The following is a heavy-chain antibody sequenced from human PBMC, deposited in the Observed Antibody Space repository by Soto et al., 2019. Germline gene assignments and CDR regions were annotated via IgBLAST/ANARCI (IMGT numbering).Heavy chain of an antibody. D-gene: IGHD6-19*01. J-gene: IGHJ4*02. V-gene: IGHV1-3*01. CDR3: ARVTGWLDPGYFDY. CDR1: GYTFTSYA. CDR2: INAGNGNT. Sequence: ASVKVSCKASGYTFTSYAMHWVRQAPGQRLEWMGWINAGNGNTKYSQKFQGRVTITRDTSASTAYMELSSLRSEDTAVYYCARVTGWLDPGYFDYWGQGTLVTVSS.